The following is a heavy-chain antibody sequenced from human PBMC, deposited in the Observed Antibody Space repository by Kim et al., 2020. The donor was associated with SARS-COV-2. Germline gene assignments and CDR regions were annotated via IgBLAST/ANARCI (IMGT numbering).Heavy chain of an antibody. CDR3: AKSTGASELYYYYMDV. CDR1: AFTFRSYA. CDR2: ISGSGGSP. J-gene: IGHJ6*03. V-gene: IGHV3-23*01. D-gene: IGHD7-27*01. Sequence: GGSLRLSCAASAFTFRSYAMNWVRQAPGKGLEWVSSISGSGGSPYYADSVKGRFTISRDNSKNTLYLQVNSLRAEDTAVYYCAKSTGASELYYYYMDVWG.